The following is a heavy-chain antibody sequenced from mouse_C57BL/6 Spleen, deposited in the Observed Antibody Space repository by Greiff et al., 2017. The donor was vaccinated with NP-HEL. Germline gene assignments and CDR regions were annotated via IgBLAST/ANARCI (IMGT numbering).Heavy chain of an antibody. CDR3: ASLRENFDY. J-gene: IGHJ2*01. CDR1: GYSITSGYY. V-gene: IGHV3-6*01. D-gene: IGHD1-1*01. Sequence: EVQLQESGPGLVKPSQSLSLTCSVTGYSITSGYYWNWIRQFPGNKLEWMGYISYDGSNNYNPSLKNRISITRDTSKNQFFLKLNSVTTEDTATYYCASLRENFDYWGQGTTLTVSS. CDR2: ISYDGSN.